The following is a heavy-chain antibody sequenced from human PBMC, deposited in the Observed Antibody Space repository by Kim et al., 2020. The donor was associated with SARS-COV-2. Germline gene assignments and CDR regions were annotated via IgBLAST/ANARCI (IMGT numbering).Heavy chain of an antibody. CDR3: ARGSAFSY. CDR2: DGSDK. Sequence: DGSDKYYVDYVKGRFTISRDNAKNSQYLQMNSLRAEDTAVYYCARGSAFSYWGQGTLVTVSS. J-gene: IGHJ4*02. V-gene: IGHV3-7*01. D-gene: IGHD2-15*01.